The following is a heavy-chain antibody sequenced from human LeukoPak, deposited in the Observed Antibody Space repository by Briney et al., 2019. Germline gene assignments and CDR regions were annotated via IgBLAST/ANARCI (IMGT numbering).Heavy chain of an antibody. CDR3: AKAISAYYYFDY. Sequence: GGSLRLSCAASGFTFSSYWMSWVRQAPGKGLEWVSAISGSGGSTYYADAVKGRFTISRDNSKNTLYLQMNSLRAEDTAIYYCAKAISAYYYFDYWGQGTLVTVSS. V-gene: IGHV3-23*01. CDR2: ISGSGGST. D-gene: IGHD3-16*01. J-gene: IGHJ4*02. CDR1: GFTFSSYW.